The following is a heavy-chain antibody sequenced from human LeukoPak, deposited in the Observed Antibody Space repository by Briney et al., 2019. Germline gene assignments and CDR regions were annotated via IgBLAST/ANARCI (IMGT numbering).Heavy chain of an antibody. Sequence: SETLSLTCTVSGGSISSSSYYWGWIRQPPGKGLEWIGSIYYSGSTYYNPSLKSRVTISVDTSKNQLSLKLSSVTAADTAVYYCARHELDGYSPYYFDYWGQGTLVTVSS. V-gene: IGHV4-39*01. J-gene: IGHJ4*02. CDR2: IYYSGST. CDR3: ARHELDGYSPYYFDY. CDR1: GGSISSSSYY. D-gene: IGHD5-24*01.